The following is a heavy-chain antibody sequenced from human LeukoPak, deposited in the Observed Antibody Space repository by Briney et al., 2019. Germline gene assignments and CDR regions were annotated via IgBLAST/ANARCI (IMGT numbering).Heavy chain of an antibody. J-gene: IGHJ4*02. CDR2: ISSSSSYI. CDR3: ARSVDDGDYFDY. V-gene: IGHV3-21*01. Sequence: PGGSLRLSCAASGFTFSSYSMNCVRQAPGKGLEWVSSISSSSSYIYYADSVKGRFTISRDNAKNSLYLQMNSLRAEDTAAYHCARSVDDGDYFDYWGQGTQVTVSS. CDR1: GFTFSSYS. D-gene: IGHD5-12*01.